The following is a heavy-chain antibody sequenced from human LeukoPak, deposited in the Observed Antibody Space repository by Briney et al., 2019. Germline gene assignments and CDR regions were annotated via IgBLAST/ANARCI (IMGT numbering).Heavy chain of an antibody. CDR3: ARTAQADFWSGYYTFSRYYYYYYMDV. V-gene: IGHV3-48*04. J-gene: IGHJ6*03. CDR1: GFTFSSYS. D-gene: IGHD3-3*01. CDR2: ISSSSSTI. Sequence: GGSLRLSCAPSGFTFSSYSMNWVRQAPGKGLEWVSYISSSSSTIYYADSVKGRFTISRDNAKNSLYLQMNSLRAEDTAVYYCARTAQADFWSGYYTFSRYYYYYYMDVWGKGTAVTVSS.